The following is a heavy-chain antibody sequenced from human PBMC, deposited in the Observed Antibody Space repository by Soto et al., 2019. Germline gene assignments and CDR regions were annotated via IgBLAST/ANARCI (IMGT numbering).Heavy chain of an antibody. J-gene: IGHJ4*02. D-gene: IGHD7-27*01. CDR2: IWYDGSNK. CDR3: ARENWAFDY. V-gene: IGHV3-33*01. Sequence: QVQLVESGGGVVQPGRSLRLSCAASGFTFSSYGMHWVRQAPGKGLEWVAVIWYDGSNKYYADSVKGRFTISRDNSKNTLDLQMNSLRAEDTAVYYCARENWAFDYWGQGTLVTVSS. CDR1: GFTFSSYG.